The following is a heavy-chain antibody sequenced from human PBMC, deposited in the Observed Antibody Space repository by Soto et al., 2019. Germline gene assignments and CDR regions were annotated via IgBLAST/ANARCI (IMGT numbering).Heavy chain of an antibody. J-gene: IGHJ4*02. CDR3: ALDHSRVLSPFDY. CDR1: GGSISSGGYY. D-gene: IGHD3-16*02. CDR2: IYYSGST. V-gene: IGHV4-31*03. Sequence: PSETLSLTCTVSGGSISSGGYYWSWIRQHPGKGLEWIGYIYYSGSTNYNPSLKSRVTISVDTSKNQFSLKLSSVTAADTAVYYCALDHSRVLSPFDYWGQGALVIVSS.